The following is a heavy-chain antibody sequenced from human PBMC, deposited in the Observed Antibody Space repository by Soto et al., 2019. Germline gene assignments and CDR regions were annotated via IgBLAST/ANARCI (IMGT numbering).Heavy chain of an antibody. CDR2: ISAYNGNT. CDR3: ATNYGSGTNYYYGMDG. J-gene: IGHJ6*02. Sequence: GASVKVSCKASGYTFTSYGISWVRQAPGQGLEWMGWISAYNGNTNYAQKLQGRVTMTTDTSTSTAYMELRRLRSDDTAVYYCATNYGSGTNYYYGMDGWGQGTTVTVSS. V-gene: IGHV1-18*01. D-gene: IGHD3-10*01. CDR1: GYTFTSYG.